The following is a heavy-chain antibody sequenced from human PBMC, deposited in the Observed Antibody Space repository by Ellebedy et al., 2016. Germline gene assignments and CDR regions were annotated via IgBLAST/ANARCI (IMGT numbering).Heavy chain of an antibody. CDR1: GLNFNTFF. CDR2: ISGDGDTT. Sequence: GESLKISXTASGLNFNTFFMSWVRQPPGGGLEWFSTISGDGDTTFSADSVKGRFTISRDNSRYTLYLQMDSLTAADTAVYYCYYGHYSGFWGQGTLVTVSS. D-gene: IGHD4-17*01. CDR3: YYGHYSGF. J-gene: IGHJ4*02. V-gene: IGHV3-23*01.